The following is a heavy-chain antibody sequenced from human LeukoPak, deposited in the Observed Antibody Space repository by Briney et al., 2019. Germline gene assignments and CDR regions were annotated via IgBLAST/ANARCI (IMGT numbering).Heavy chain of an antibody. CDR2: IYYSGST. D-gene: IGHD4-17*01. Sequence: SETLSLTCAVYGGSFSGYYWSWIRQPPGKGLEWIGYIYYSGSTNYNPSLKSRVTISVDTSKNQFSLKLSSVTAADTAVYYCARGEDYGDYQTIDPWGQGTLVTVSS. CDR3: ARGEDYGDYQTIDP. V-gene: IGHV4-59*01. CDR1: GGSFSGYY. J-gene: IGHJ5*02.